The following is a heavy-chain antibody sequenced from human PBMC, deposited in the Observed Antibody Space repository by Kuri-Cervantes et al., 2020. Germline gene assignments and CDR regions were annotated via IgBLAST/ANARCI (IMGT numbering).Heavy chain of an antibody. J-gene: IGHJ3*02. V-gene: IGHV4-4*02. CDR3: ARIKGRGVIAFDI. D-gene: IGHD3-10*01. Sequence: GSLRLSCAASGFTFSSYGMHWVRQPPGKRLEWIGEIYHSGSTNYNPSLKSRVTISVDKSKNQFSLKLSSVTAADTAVYYCARIKGRGVIAFDIWGQGTMVTVSS. CDR2: IYHSGST. CDR1: GFTFSSYG.